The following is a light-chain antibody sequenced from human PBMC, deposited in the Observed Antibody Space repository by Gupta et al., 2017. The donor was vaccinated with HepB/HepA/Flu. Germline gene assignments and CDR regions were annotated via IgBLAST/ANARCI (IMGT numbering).Light chain of an antibody. CDR1: QGLVHSDGNTF. J-gene: IGKJ2*01. CDR2: KIS. CDR3: MQASQLPYT. Sequence: DIVMTQTSLSSPVTLGQPASISCRSSQGLVHSDGNTFLSWLHQRPGQPPRLLIYKISTRFSGVPDRFSGSGAGTEFTLKISRVEAEDVGIYYCMQASQLPYTLGQGTKLEIK. V-gene: IGKV2-24*01.